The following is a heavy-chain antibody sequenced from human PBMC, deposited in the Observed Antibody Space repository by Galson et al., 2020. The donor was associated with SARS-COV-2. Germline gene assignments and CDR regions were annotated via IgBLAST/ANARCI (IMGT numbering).Heavy chain of an antibody. CDR1: GFTFSSYD. Sequence: QLGESLKISCGASGFTFSSYDMHWVRQAPGKGLEWVAVVSYDGSHQYYAGSVEGRFTVSRDHSKSTLTLQMNSLRADDTAVYYCARGGLTHYESGGFTNWFDSWGQGTLVTVSS. CDR3: ARGGLTHYESGGFTNWFDS. CDR2: VSYDGSHQ. J-gene: IGHJ5*01. D-gene: IGHD3-22*01. V-gene: IGHV3-30*04.